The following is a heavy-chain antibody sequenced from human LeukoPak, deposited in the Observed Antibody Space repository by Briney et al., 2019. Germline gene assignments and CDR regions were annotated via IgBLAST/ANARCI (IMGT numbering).Heavy chain of an antibody. Sequence: PGGSLRLSCAASGFTFSGYEMNWVRQAPGKGLEWVSYISSSGSTIYYADSVKGRFTISRDNAKNSLYLQMNSLRAEDTAVYYCARDYGDSPTQHYFDYWGQGTLVTVSS. J-gene: IGHJ4*02. V-gene: IGHV3-48*03. CDR2: ISSSGSTI. CDR3: ARDYGDSPTQHYFDY. D-gene: IGHD4-17*01. CDR1: GFTFSGYE.